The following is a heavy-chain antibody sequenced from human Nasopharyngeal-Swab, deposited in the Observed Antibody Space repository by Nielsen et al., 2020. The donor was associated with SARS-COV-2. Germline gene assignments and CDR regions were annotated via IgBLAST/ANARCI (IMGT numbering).Heavy chain of an antibody. Sequence: GESLKISCAASGFTFSSYAMSWVRQAPGKGLEWVSAISGSGGSTYYADSVKGRFTISRDNSKNTLYLQMNSLRAEDTAVYYCAKDWGGYYGYWGQETLVTVSS. D-gene: IGHD3-3*01. CDR2: ISGSGGST. CDR3: AKDWGGYYGY. CDR1: GFTFSSYA. J-gene: IGHJ4*02. V-gene: IGHV3-23*01.